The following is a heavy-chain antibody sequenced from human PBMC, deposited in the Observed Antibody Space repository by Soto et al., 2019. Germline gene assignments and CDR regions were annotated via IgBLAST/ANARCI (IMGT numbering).Heavy chain of an antibody. J-gene: IGHJ4*02. V-gene: IGHV3-23*01. D-gene: IGHD3-10*01. Sequence: GGSLRLSCAASGFTFNNYAMSWVRQAPGKGLEWVSAISANGQGIYYADSVKGRFIISRDNSKNTVFLHMDSLTAEDTAVYYCAKDRDYPRDYFHDWGQGTLVTVSS. CDR2: ISANGQGI. CDR1: GFTFNNYA. CDR3: AKDRDYPRDYFHD.